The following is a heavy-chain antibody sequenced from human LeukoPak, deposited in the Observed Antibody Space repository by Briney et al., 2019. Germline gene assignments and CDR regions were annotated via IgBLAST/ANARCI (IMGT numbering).Heavy chain of an antibody. CDR1: GGSISSYH. Sequence: SETLSLTCTVSGGSISSYHWSWIRQAPGKGLEWIGYIYYSGTTKYNPSLMGRVSISVDTSKNQFSLRLSSVAAADTAVYYCARHGGSYFYYWGQGTLVTVSS. CDR3: ARHGGSYFYY. CDR2: IYYSGTT. D-gene: IGHD1-26*01. J-gene: IGHJ4*02. V-gene: IGHV4-59*08.